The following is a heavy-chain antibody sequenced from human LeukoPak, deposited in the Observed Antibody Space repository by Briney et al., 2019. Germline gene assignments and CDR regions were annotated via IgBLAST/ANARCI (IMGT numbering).Heavy chain of an antibody. CDR3: ARGSNYDILTGYYIGGAIFDY. CDR1: GGSISSGGYY. D-gene: IGHD3-9*01. V-gene: IGHV4-31*03. J-gene: IGHJ4*02. CDR2: IYYSGST. Sequence: PSQTLSLTCTVSGGSISSGGYYWSWIRQHPGKGLEWIGYIYYSGSTYYNPSLKSRVTISVDTSKSQFSLKLSSVTAADTAVYYCARGSNYDILTGYYIGGAIFDYWGQGTLVTVSS.